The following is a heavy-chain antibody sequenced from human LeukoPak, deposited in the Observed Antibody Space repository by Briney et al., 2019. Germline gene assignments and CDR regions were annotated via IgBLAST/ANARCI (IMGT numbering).Heavy chain of an antibody. CDR1: GYTLTEFA. D-gene: IGHD3-9*01. CDR2: FDPEDGET. CDR3: ATVEREYFDTSGYFNY. J-gene: IGHJ4*02. Sequence: ASVKVSCKISGYTLTEFAIHWVRQAPGKGLEWMGGFDPEDGETIHPQKFQGRVTMTEDTSTDTAYMELSSLRSDDTAVYYCATVEREYFDTSGYFNYWGQGTLVTVSS. V-gene: IGHV1-24*01.